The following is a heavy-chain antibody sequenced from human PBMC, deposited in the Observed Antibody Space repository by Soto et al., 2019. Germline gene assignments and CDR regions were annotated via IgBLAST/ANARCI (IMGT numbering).Heavy chain of an antibody. J-gene: IGHJ6*02. CDR1: GGSISSYY. CDR3: AREGGDYGMDV. Sequence: QVQLQESGPGLVKPSETLSLTRTVSGGSISSYYWSWIRQPPGKGLEWIGYIYYSGSTNYNPSLKSRVTISVDTSKNQFSLKLSSVTAADTAVYYCAREGGDYGMDVWGQGTTVTVSS. V-gene: IGHV4-59*01. CDR2: IYYSGST. D-gene: IGHD4-17*01.